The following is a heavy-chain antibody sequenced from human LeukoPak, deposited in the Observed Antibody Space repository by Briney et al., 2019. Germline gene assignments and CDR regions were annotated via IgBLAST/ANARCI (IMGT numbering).Heavy chain of an antibody. J-gene: IGHJ5*02. CDR1: GFTFSSYA. V-gene: IGHV3-23*01. D-gene: IGHD3-10*01. CDR3: AIHPSYYYGSGSQNWFDP. CDR2: ISGSGGST. Sequence: GGSLRLSCAASGFTFSSYAMSWVRQAPGKGLEWVSAISGSGGSTYYADSVKGRFTISRDNSKNTLYLQMNSLRAEDTAVYYCAIHPSYYYGSGSQNWFDPWGQGTLVTVSS.